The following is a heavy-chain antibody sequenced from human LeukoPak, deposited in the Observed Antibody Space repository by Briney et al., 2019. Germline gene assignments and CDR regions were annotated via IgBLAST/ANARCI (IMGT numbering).Heavy chain of an antibody. CDR2: ISYDGSNK. J-gene: IGHJ4*02. CDR3: AGGGIAAAGTVDY. V-gene: IGHV3-30-3*01. D-gene: IGHD6-13*01. Sequence: GGSLRLSCAASGFTFSSYAMHWVRQAPGKGLEWVAIISYDGSNKYYADSVKGRFTISRDNSKNTLYLQMNSLRAEDTAVYYCAGGGIAAAGTVDYWGREPWSPSPQ. CDR1: GFTFSSYA.